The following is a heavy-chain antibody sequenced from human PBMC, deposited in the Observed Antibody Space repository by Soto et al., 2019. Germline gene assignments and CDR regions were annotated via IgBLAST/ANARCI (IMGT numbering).Heavy chain of an antibody. CDR1: GYTFTSYG. J-gene: IGHJ6*02. D-gene: IGHD3-10*01. V-gene: IGHV1-18*01. CDR2: ISAYNGNT. Sequence: QVQLVQSGAEVKKPGASVKVSCKASGYTFTSYGISWVRQAPGQGLEWMGWISAYNGNTNYAQKLQGRVTMTTDTSTSTAYMELRSPRSDDTAVYYCARYGSGLRNYYYGMDVWGQGTTVTVSS. CDR3: ARYGSGLRNYYYGMDV.